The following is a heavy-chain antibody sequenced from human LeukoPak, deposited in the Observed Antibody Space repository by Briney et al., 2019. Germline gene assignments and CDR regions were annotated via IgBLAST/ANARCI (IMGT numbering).Heavy chain of an antibody. CDR3: ARDSAGNDY. V-gene: IGHV3-7*01. CDR1: GLIFRSYW. D-gene: IGHD6-13*01. CDR2: IKQDGSEK. Sequence: PGGSLRLSCEVSGLIFRSYWMSWVRQAPGKGLEWVANIKQDGSEKYYVDSVKGRFTISRDNAKNSLYLQMNSLRAEDTAMYYCARDSAGNDYWGQGTLVTVSS. J-gene: IGHJ4*02.